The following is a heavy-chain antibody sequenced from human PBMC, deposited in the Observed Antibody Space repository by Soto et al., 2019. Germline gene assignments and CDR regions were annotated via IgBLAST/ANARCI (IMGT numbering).Heavy chain of an antibody. J-gene: IGHJ4*02. Sequence: EVQLLESGGGLVQPGGSLRLSCVASGFTFSSYAMSWVRQAPGKGLEWVSAISGSGGSKYSADSVKGRFTFSRDNSKNTLYLQMNSLRAEDTAVYYCARVHSSSLDYWGQGTLVTVSS. D-gene: IGHD6-13*01. V-gene: IGHV3-23*01. CDR2: ISGSGGSK. CDR3: ARVHSSSLDY. CDR1: GFTFSSYA.